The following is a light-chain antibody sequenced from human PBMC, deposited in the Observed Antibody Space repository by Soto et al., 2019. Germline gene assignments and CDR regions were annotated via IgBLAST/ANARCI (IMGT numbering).Light chain of an antibody. CDR1: QSLVHSDGNTY. CDR2: KVS. CDR3: VQTIHWPWT. J-gene: IGKJ1*01. Sequence: DVVMTQSPLSLPVTLGQPASISCRSSQSLVHSDGNTYLNWFQQRPGQSPRSLIYKVSNRDSGVPDRFSGSGSGTDFTLKISRVEAEDVAVYYCVQTIHWPWTFGQGTKLEIK. V-gene: IGKV2-30*02.